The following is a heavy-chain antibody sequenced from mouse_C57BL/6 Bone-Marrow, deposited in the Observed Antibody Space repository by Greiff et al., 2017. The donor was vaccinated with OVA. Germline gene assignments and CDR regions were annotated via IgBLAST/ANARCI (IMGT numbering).Heavy chain of an antibody. CDR3: ARDANPGRGMDY. Sequence: EVQVVESGGGLVQSGRSLRLSCATSGFTFSDFYMEWVRQAPGKGLEWIAASRNKANDYTTEYSASVKGRFIVSRDTSQSILYLQMNALRAEDTAIYYCARDANPGRGMDYWGQGTSVTVSS. J-gene: IGHJ4*01. CDR1: GFTFSDFY. CDR2: SRNKANDYTT. D-gene: IGHD3-3*01. V-gene: IGHV7-1*01.